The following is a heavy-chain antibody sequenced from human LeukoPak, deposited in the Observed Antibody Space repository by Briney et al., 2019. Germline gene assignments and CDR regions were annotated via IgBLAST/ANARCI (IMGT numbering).Heavy chain of an antibody. CDR3: AREAAVAVFDY. D-gene: IGHD6-19*01. Sequence: GGSLRLSCAASGFTFSTYTMNWVRQAPGKGLQWVSSISSTSSYIYYAHSVKGRFTISRDNAKNSLYLQLNSLRAEDTAVYYCAREAAVAVFDYWGQGTLVTVSS. J-gene: IGHJ4*02. CDR2: ISSTSSYI. V-gene: IGHV3-21*01. CDR1: GFTFSTYT.